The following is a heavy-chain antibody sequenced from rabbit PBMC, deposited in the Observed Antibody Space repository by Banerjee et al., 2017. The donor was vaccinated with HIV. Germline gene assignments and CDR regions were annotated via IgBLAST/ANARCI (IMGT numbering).Heavy chain of an antibody. CDR2: IDPIFHIT. D-gene: IGHD4-1*01. CDR1: GFSFGDRDV. CDR3: VREVAARFHL. J-gene: IGHJ4*01. V-gene: IGHV1S47*01. Sequence: QEQLVESGGGLVQPTGSLTLTCKASGFSFGDRDVMCWVRQAPGKGLEWIGYIDPIFHITTYANWVNGRFSISRENTQNTVYLQLNSLTAADTATYFCVREVAARFHLWGPGTLVTVS.